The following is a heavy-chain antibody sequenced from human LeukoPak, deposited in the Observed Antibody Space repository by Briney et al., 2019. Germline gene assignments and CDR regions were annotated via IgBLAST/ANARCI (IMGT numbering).Heavy chain of an antibody. CDR3: ARAPRGLLSNYYYYYMDV. Sequence: GGSLRLSCAASGFTFSSYEMNWVRQAPGKGLEWVSYISSSGSPIYYADSVKGRFTISRDNAKNSLYLQMNSLRAEDTALYHCARAPRGLLSNYYYYYMDVWGKGTTVTVSS. CDR2: ISSSGSPI. J-gene: IGHJ6*03. CDR1: GFTFSSYE. D-gene: IGHD5/OR15-5a*01. V-gene: IGHV3-48*03.